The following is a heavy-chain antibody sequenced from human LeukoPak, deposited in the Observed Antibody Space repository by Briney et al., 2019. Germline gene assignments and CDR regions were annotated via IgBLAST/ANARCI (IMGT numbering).Heavy chain of an antibody. D-gene: IGHD3-22*01. CDR1: GYTFTSNY. Sequence: GASVKVSCKAFGYTFTSNYMHWVRQAPGQGPEWMGVISPSGGSTTYAQKFQGRVTMTRDTSISTAYMELSRLRSDDTAVYYCATRKGIVVVAPYDYWGQGTLVTVSS. V-gene: IGHV1-2*02. CDR2: ISPSGGST. CDR3: ATRKGIVVVAPYDY. J-gene: IGHJ4*02.